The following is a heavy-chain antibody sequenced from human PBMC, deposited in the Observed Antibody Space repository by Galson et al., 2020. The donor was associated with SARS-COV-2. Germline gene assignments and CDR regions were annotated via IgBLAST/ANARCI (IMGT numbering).Heavy chain of an antibody. CDR3: AREGRYSGYSYPAYYYGLDA. CDR1: GYSFSKYG. CDR2: ISGYNGNA. J-gene: IGHJ6*02. D-gene: IGHD5-12*01. V-gene: IGHV1-18*01. Sequence: ASVKVSCKTSGYSFSKYGIAWVRQAPGQGLEWMGWISGYNGNANYVQRFHGRVTMTTDTSTSTAYMELTSLRSDDTAVYYCAREGRYSGYSYPAYYYGLDAWGQGTTGAVTS.